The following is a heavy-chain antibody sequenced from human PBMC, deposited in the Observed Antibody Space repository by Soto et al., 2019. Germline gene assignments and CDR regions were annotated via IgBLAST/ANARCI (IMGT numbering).Heavy chain of an antibody. V-gene: IGHV4-59*11. CDR2: IYYRGTT. J-gene: IGHJ3*02. Sequence: QVQLQESGPGLVKASETLSLTCIISGGAIGSHYWSWIRQPPGKALEWIGYIYYRGTTRYNPSLESRLTLSVDTSTNQFSLNLTSVTAADTATYYCARGRREDVFNIWGQGTVGTVSS. CDR3: ARGRREDVFNI. CDR1: GGAIGSHY. D-gene: IGHD1-26*01.